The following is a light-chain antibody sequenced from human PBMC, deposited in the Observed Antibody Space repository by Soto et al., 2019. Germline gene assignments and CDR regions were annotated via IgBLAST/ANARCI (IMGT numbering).Light chain of an antibody. CDR2: DDN. Sequence: QSVLTQPPSVSAAPGQRVTISCSGGRSNIGKNSVSWYQQLPGTAPKLLIYDDNKRPSGIPDRFSGSRSGTSATLGITGLQTGDEADYYCGTWDSSLRVGVFGGGTKLTVL. J-gene: IGLJ2*01. CDR3: GTWDSSLRVGV. V-gene: IGLV1-51*01. CDR1: RSNIGKNS.